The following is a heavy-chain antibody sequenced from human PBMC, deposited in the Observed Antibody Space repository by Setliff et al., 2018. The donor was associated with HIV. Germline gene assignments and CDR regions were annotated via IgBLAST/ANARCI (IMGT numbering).Heavy chain of an antibody. Sequence: PGGSLRLSCKPSGLHVRGAWMTWVRQAPGKGLEWVSAISASGGSTYYADSVKGRFTISRDNSENTLYLQMNSLRPEDTAIYYCAKEVPYSNGFMYFDYWGQGTLVTVSS. V-gene: IGHV3-23*01. J-gene: IGHJ4*02. CDR1: GLHVRGAW. D-gene: IGHD3-22*01. CDR3: AKEVPYSNGFMYFDY. CDR2: ISASGGST.